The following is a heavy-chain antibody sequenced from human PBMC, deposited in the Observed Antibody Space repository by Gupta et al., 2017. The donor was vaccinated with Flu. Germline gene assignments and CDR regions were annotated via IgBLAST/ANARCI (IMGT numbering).Heavy chain of an antibody. D-gene: IGHD5-18*01. CDR1: GFTFSSYG. CDR2: IWYDGSNK. Sequence: QVQLVESGGGVVQPGRSLRLSCAASGFTFSSYGMHWVRQAPGKGLEGVAVIWYDGSNKYYADSVKGRFTISRDNSKNTLYLQMNSLRAEDTAVYYCARDTLDTAALDYWGQGTLVTVSS. CDR3: ARDTLDTAALDY. V-gene: IGHV3-33*01. J-gene: IGHJ4*02.